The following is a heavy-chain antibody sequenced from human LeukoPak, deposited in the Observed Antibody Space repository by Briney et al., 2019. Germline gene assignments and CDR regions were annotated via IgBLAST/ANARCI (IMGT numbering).Heavy chain of an antibody. V-gene: IGHV3-7*01. D-gene: IGHD2-21*01. CDR3: TRDNCYYY. Sequence: GGSLRLSCAASGFTFSNYWMSWVRQAPGKGLEWVANIKEDGSEKYYEDSVKGRFTISRDNAKNLVYLQMNSLRAEDTAVYYCTRDNCYYYWGQGTVVTVSS. CDR1: GFTFSNYW. J-gene: IGHJ4*02. CDR2: IKEDGSEK.